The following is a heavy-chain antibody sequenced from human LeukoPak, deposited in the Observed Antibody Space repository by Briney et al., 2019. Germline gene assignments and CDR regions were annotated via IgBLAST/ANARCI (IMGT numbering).Heavy chain of an antibody. Sequence: SETLSLTCTVSGVSISSHYWSWIRQPPGKGLEWIGYIYYSGSTNYNPSLKSRVTISVATSENKFSLKLSSVTAADTAVYYCARVRFLEWPYYFDYWGQGTLVTVSS. CDR1: GVSISSHY. CDR2: IYYSGST. J-gene: IGHJ4*02. V-gene: IGHV4-59*11. D-gene: IGHD3-3*01. CDR3: ARVRFLEWPYYFDY.